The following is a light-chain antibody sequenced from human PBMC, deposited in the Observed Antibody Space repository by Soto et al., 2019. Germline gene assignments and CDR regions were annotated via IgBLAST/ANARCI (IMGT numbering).Light chain of an antibody. J-gene: IGLJ1*01. CDR1: SSNIGSQT. Sequence: QPVLTQPPSASGTPGQRVTISCSGSSSNIGSQTVNWYQQLPGTAPKLVIYSNYQRPSGVPDRFSGSKSGTSVSLAISGLQSEDEADYYCAAWDDSLNGYVFGTGTKLTVL. CDR3: AAWDDSLNGYV. V-gene: IGLV1-44*01. CDR2: SNY.